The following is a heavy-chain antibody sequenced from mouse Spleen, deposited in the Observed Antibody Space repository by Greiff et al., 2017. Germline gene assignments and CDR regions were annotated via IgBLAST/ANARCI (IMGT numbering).Heavy chain of an antibody. J-gene: IGHJ2*01. CDR3: ARSAHYGSSLYYFDY. CDR1: GYSFTDYN. D-gene: IGHD1-1*01. Sequence: VQLKESGPELVKPGASVKISCKASGYSFTDYNMNWVKQSNGKSLEWIGVINPNYGTTSYNQKFKGKATLTVDQSSSTAYMQLNSLTSEDSAVYYCARSAHYGSSLYYFDYWGQGTTLTVSS. V-gene: IGHV1-39*01. CDR2: INPNYGTT.